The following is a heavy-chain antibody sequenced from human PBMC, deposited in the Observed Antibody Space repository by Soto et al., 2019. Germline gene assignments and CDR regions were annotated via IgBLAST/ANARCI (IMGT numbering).Heavy chain of an antibody. CDR2: IIPIFGTA. J-gene: IGHJ5*02. D-gene: IGHD5-18*01. CDR1: GGTFSSYA. V-gene: IGHV1-69*13. CDR3: ARSSGDTAMVGPNNWFDP. Sequence: GASVKVSCKASGGTFSSYAISWVRQAPGQGLEWMGGIIPIFGTANYAQKFQGRVTITADESTSTAYMELSSLRSEDTAVYYCARSSGDTAMVGPNNWFDPWGQGPLVTVSS.